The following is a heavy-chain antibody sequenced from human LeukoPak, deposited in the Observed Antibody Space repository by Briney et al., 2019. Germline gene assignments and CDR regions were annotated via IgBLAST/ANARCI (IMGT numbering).Heavy chain of an antibody. V-gene: IGHV3-23*01. Sequence: GGSLRLSCAGSGFIFSDYVMSWVRQAPGKGLEWVSASGTGGRTYYADSVKGRFTISRDNSKKTVSLQMDGLRAEDTAVYYCAKDDINYDFWSGPDYWGQGTLVTVSS. CDR1: GFIFSDYV. CDR2: SGTGGRT. J-gene: IGHJ4*02. CDR3: AKDDINYDFWSGPDY. D-gene: IGHD3-3*01.